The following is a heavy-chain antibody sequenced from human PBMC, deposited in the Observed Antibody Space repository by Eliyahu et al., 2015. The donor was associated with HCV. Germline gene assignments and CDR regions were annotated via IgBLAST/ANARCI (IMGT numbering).Heavy chain of an antibody. CDR1: GGSMSNSY. V-gene: IGHV4-59*01. J-gene: IGHJ4*02. D-gene: IGHD6-19*01. CDR2: IYYSGST. CDR3: MRRVGVAGLFGS. Sequence: QVQLQESGPGLVKPSETLSLTCTVSGGSMSNSYWGWIRHPPGKGLEWIGYIYYSGSTNYNPSLQSRVTISLDTSMNQFSLKLSSVTAADTAMYYCMRRVGVAGLFGSWGQGTLVIVSS.